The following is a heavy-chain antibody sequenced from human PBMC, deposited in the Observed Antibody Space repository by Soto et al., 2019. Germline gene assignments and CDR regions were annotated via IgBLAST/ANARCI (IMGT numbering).Heavy chain of an antibody. CDR2: ISYDGSNK. CDR3: ARVHDILTINYYYYYMDV. CDR1: GFTFSSYG. J-gene: IGHJ6*03. V-gene: IGHV3-30*03. Sequence: GGSLRLSCAASGFTFSSYGMHWVRQAPGKGLEWVAVISYDGSNKYNADSVKGRFTISRDNSKNTLYLQMNSLRAEDTAVYYCARVHDILTINYYYYYMDVWGKGTTVTVSS. D-gene: IGHD3-9*01.